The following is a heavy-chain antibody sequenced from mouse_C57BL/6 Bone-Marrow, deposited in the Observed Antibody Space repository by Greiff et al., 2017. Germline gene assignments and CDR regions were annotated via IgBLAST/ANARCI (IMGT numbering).Heavy chain of an antibody. Sequence: QVQLQQSGAELARPGASVKMSCKASGYTFTSYTMHWVKQRPGQGLEWIGYINPSSGYTKYNQKFKDKATLTADKSSSTAYMQLSSLTSEDSAVYYCAREVGTDYFDYWGQGTTLTVYS. V-gene: IGHV1-4*01. CDR2: INPSSGYT. D-gene: IGHD1-1*02. CDR1: GYTFTSYT. J-gene: IGHJ2*01. CDR3: AREVGTDYFDY.